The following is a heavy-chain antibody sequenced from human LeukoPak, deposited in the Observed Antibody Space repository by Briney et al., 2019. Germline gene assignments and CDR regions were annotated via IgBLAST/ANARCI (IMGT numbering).Heavy chain of an antibody. J-gene: IGHJ4*02. CDR3: AKAMTTVTRGDY. Sequence: GGSLRLSCAASGFIFNSYGMHWVRQAPGKGLEWVAFIRYDGTDKYYADSVKGRFTISRDNSENTLYLQMNSLRADDTAVYYCAKAMTTVTRGDYWGQGTLVTVSS. D-gene: IGHD4-17*01. V-gene: IGHV3-30*02. CDR2: IRYDGTDK. CDR1: GFIFNSYG.